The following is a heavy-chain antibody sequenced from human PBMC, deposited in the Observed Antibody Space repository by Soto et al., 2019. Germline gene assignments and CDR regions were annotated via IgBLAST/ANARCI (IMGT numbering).Heavy chain of an antibody. D-gene: IGHD4-17*01. CDR1: GYTFSNYY. J-gene: IGHJ4*02. CDR3: AKAPRWDGGLFDY. V-gene: IGHV1-46*01. Sequence: GASVKVSCKASGYTFSNYYMQWVRQAPGQGPEWMGIINPSGGGTTYSQQFQGRVTLTTDTSTRTVFMELSSLTSEDTAVYYFAKAPRWDGGLFDYCSQGTLVTVSS. CDR2: INPSGGGT.